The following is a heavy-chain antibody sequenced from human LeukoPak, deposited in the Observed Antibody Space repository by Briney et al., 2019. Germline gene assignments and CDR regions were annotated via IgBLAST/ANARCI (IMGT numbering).Heavy chain of an antibody. J-gene: IGHJ4*02. CDR1: GFTFSTYA. V-gene: IGHV3-23*01. D-gene: IGHD6-13*01. Sequence: GGSLRLSCAASGFTFSTYAMSGGRQAPGKGLEWVSGISGSGGSTYYADSVKGRFTISRDNSKNTLYLQLNSPRAEDTAVYYCAKDPHARIVAAVLQWGQGTLVTVSS. CDR2: ISGSGGST. CDR3: AKDPHARIVAAVLQ.